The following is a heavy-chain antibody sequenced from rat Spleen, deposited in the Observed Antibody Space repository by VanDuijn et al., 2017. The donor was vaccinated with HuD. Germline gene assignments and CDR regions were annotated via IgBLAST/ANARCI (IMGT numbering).Heavy chain of an antibody. V-gene: IGHV5-58*01. CDR3: ARAGAGYFDY. J-gene: IGHJ2*01. CDR1: GFPFSSFW. Sequence: EVQLVETGGGLVQPGRSLKLSCVASGFPFSSFWMYWIRQAPGKGLEWVSSINSDGGSTYYPDSVKGRFTISRDNAENTVYLQMDSLTSEDTATYYCARAGAGYFDYWGQGVMVTVSS. D-gene: IGHD5-1*01. CDR2: INSDGGST.